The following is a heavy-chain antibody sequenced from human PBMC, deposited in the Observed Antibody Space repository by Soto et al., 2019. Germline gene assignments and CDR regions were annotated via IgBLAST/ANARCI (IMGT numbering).Heavy chain of an antibody. CDR3: AKDANADNGGWDPFDM. V-gene: IGHV3-23*01. Sequence: EVQLLESGGGVVQPGGSLRLSCAASGFTFSAYAMSWVRQAPGKGLQWVSGVGGSDTDKHYADSVRGRFTVSRDNSKKTQYLQMNSLGADDTALYYCAKDANADNGGWDPFDMWGQGTEVTVSS. D-gene: IGHD2-8*01. J-gene: IGHJ3*02. CDR2: VGGSDTDK. CDR1: GFTFSAYA.